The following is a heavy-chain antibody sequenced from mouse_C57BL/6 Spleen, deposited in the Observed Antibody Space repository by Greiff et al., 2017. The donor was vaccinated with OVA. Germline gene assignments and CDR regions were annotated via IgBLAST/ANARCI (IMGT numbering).Heavy chain of an antibody. J-gene: IGHJ3*01. V-gene: IGHV2-5*01. D-gene: IGHD3-2*02. CDR2: IWRGGST. Sequence: VQLQESGPGLVQPSQSLSITCTVSGFSLTSYGVHWVRQSPGKGLEWLGVIWRGGSTDYNAAFMSRLSITKDNSKSQVFFKMNSLQADDTAIYYCAKNSDSSGYPGFAYWGQGTLVTVSA. CDR1: GFSLTSYG. CDR3: AKNSDSSGYPGFAY.